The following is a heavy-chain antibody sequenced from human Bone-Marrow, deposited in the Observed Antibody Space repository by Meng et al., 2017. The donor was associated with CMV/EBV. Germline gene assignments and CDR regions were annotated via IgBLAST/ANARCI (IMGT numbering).Heavy chain of an antibody. J-gene: IGHJ4*02. CDR3: AREGDDFWSGYRFDY. D-gene: IGHD3-3*01. V-gene: IGHV3-21*01. CDR1: GFTFGSYS. CDR2: ISSSSSYI. Sequence: GESLKISCAASGFTFGSYSMNWVRQAPGKGLEWVSSISSSSSYIYYADSVEGRFTISRDNAKNSLYLQMNSLRAEDTAVYYCAREGDDFWSGYRFDYWGQGTLVTVSS.